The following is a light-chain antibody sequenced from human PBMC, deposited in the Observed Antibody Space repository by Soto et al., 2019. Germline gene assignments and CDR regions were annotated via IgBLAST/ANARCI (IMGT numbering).Light chain of an antibody. CDR3: QSLNRFPHS. CDR1: QDISSY. V-gene: IGKV1-9*01. CDR2: LAS. Sequence: IQLTQAPSSVSASVGDRVTITCRASQDISSYLAWYQQKPGEAPKLLIYLASTLHSGVPSSFSGSGSGTDFSLTISSLQPEDAATYYCQSLNRFPHSFGGGTKVDIK. J-gene: IGKJ4*01.